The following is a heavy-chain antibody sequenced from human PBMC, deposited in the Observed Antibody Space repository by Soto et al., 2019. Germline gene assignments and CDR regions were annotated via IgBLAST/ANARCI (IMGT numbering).Heavy chain of an antibody. J-gene: IGHJ4*01. D-gene: IGHD3-10*01. Sequence: PSETLSLTCTVSGGSISSGGYYWSWIRQHPGKGLEWIGYIYYSGSTYYNPSPKSRVTISVDTSKNQFSLKLSSVTAADTAVYYCARDSLESAGFDYWGHGTLVTVSS. CDR2: IYYSGST. CDR3: ARDSLESAGFDY. V-gene: IGHV4-31*03. CDR1: GGSISSGGYY.